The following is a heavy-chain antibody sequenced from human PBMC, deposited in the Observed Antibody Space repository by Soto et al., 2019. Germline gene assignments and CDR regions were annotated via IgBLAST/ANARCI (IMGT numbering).Heavy chain of an antibody. Sequence: EVQLVESGGGLVQPGGSLRLSCAASEFTFSKYWMTWVRQSPGKGLEWVANINQDGSERYYVDSVRGRFTISRDNAKNSLYLQMNSLRAEDTAVYYCVCGGNYFVYWGQGTLVTVPP. D-gene: IGHD3-16*01. V-gene: IGHV3-7*01. CDR2: INQDGSER. J-gene: IGHJ4*02. CDR3: VCGGNYFVY. CDR1: EFTFSKYW.